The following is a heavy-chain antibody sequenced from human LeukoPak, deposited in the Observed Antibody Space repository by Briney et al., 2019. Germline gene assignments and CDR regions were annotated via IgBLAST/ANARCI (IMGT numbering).Heavy chain of an antibody. J-gene: IGHJ4*02. Sequence: PGGSLRLSCAASGFTFSSYEMNWVHQAPGKGLEWVSYISSSGYTIYYADSVKGRFTISRDNAKNSLYLQMNSLRAEDTAVYYCARDPPSGTFDYWGQGTLVTVSS. V-gene: IGHV3-48*03. CDR3: ARDPPSGTFDY. CDR2: ISSSGYTI. D-gene: IGHD1-26*01. CDR1: GFTFSSYE.